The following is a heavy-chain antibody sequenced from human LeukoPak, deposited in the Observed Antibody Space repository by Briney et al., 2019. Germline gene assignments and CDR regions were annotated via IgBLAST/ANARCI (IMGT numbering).Heavy chain of an antibody. CDR1: GDSVSSKSAT. CDR2: TYYKSKWNN. V-gene: IGHV6-1*01. CDR3: ARSAAGPLDY. Sequence: SQTLSLTCAISGDSVSSKSATWNWIRQSPSRGLEWLGRTYYKSKWNNDYEISVKSRITINPDTSKNQFSLHLNSVTPEDTAVYYCARSAAGPLDYWGQGTLVTVSS. J-gene: IGHJ4*02. D-gene: IGHD6-13*01.